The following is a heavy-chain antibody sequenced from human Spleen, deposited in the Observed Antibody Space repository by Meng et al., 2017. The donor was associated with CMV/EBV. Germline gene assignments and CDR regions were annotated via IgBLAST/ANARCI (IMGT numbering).Heavy chain of an antibody. CDR1: GYTFTGYY. J-gene: IGHJ4*02. CDR2: INPHTGGT. D-gene: IGHD3-3*01. CDR3: ARAGVGFWSGYYTGFDN. Sequence: ASVKVSCKASGYTFTGYYVHWVRQAPAQGLEWMGWINPHTGGTKYAQKFQGRVTMTRDTSISTAHMELSRLRSDDTAVYYCARAGVGFWSGYYTGFDNWGQGTLVTVSS. V-gene: IGHV1-2*02.